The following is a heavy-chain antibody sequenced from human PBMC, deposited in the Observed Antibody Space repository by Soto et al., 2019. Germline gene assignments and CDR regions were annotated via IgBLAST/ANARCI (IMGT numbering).Heavy chain of an antibody. V-gene: IGHV4-31*03. J-gene: IGHJ6*02. CDR2: IYHTGST. CDR3: AREQVPTFDYYGMDV. CDR1: GGPISSVDYY. Sequence: PSETLSLPCTLSGGPISSVDYYWNCVRQRPGKGLEWIGYIYHTGSTYYNPSLKSRLTILVDTSKNLFSLRLTGMTAADTAVYYCAREQVPTFDYYGMDVWGQGTTVTVS.